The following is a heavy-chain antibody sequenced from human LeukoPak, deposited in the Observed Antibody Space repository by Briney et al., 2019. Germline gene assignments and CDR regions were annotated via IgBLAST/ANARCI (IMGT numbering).Heavy chain of an antibody. CDR3: ARENPLLRAFDI. CDR1: GYTFTSYG. Sequence: ASVKVSCKASGYTFTSYGISWVRQAPGQGLEWMGWISAYNGNTNYAQKPQGRVTMTTDTSTSTAYMELRSLRSDDTAVYYCARENPLLRAFDIWGQGTMVTVSS. CDR2: ISAYNGNT. V-gene: IGHV1-18*01. D-gene: IGHD3-3*01. J-gene: IGHJ3*02.